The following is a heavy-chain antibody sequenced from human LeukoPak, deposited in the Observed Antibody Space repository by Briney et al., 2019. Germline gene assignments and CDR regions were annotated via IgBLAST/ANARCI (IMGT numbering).Heavy chain of an antibody. CDR1: GFTFSSYA. Sequence: GGSLRLSCAASGFTFSSYAMSWVRQAPGKGLEWVSAISGSGGSTYYADSVKGRFTISRDNSKSTLYLQMNSLKTEDTAVYYCTTDPSLWSGYYRPSEYFQHWGQGTLVTVSS. CDR2: ISGSGGST. D-gene: IGHD3-3*01. J-gene: IGHJ1*01. CDR3: TTDPSLWSGYYRPSEYFQH. V-gene: IGHV3-23*01.